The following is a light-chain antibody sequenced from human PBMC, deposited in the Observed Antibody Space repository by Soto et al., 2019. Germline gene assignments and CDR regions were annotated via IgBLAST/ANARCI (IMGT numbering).Light chain of an antibody. CDR2: DAS. V-gene: IGKV3-15*01. CDR3: QQYHRAPDT. CDR1: QGIGST. Sequence: MTQSQATLSVSPAEGATLSCRASQGIGSTLAWYQHKPGQAPSLLIYDASTRATGVPARFSGSGSGTDFTLTVSRLEPEDFAMYYCQQYHRAPDTFGQGTRLEIK. J-gene: IGKJ5*01.